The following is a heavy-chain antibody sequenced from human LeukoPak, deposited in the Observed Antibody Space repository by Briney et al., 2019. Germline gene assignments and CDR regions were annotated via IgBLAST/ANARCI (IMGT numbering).Heavy chain of an antibody. V-gene: IGHV1-8*01. D-gene: IGHD2-2*01. CDR1: GYTFTSYD. J-gene: IGHJ4*02. Sequence: ASVKVSCKASGYTFTSYDINWVRQATGQGLEWMGWMNPNSGNTGYAQKFQGRVTMTRNTSISTAYMELSSLRSEDTAVYYCARFRYQLLYFDYWGQGTLVTVSS. CDR3: ARFRYQLLYFDY. CDR2: MNPNSGNT.